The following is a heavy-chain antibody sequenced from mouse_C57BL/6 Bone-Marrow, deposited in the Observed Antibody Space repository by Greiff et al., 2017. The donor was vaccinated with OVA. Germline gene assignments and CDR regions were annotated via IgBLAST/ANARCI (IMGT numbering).Heavy chain of an antibody. Sequence: VQLQQSGPGLVKPSQSLSLTCSVTGYSITSGYYWNWIRQFPGNKLEWMGYISYDGSNNYNPSLKNRISITRDTSKNQFFLKLNSVTTEDTATYYCARVPFITTVVDWYFDVWGTGTTVTVSS. D-gene: IGHD1-1*01. CDR1: GYSITSGYY. J-gene: IGHJ1*03. CDR3: ARVPFITTVVDWYFDV. CDR2: ISYDGSN. V-gene: IGHV3-6*01.